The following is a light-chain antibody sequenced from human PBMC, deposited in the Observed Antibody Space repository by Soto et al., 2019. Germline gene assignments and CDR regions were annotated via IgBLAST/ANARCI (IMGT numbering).Light chain of an antibody. CDR3: QQLNTYPVT. CDR1: QGISSY. J-gene: IGKJ3*01. CDR2: SAS. Sequence: DIQLTQSPSFLSASVGDRVTITCRASQGISSYLAWYQQKPGKAPKLLIYSASTLQSGVPSRFSGSESGSEFTLTISSLQPEDFGTYYCQQLNTYPVTVGPGTKVDIK. V-gene: IGKV1-9*01.